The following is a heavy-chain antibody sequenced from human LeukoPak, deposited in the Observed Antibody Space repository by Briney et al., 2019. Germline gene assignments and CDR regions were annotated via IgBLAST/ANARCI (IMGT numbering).Heavy chain of an antibody. CDR2: ITASSNYL. CDR3: PKDFFDWRKDSLIPSFDL. Sequence: GGSLRLSCAASGFNIRSYRLTWVRQAPGKGLEWVSSITASSNYLNYADSVKGRLTVSRDNAKNYVAVQVTRLRGEDTGCYYCPKDFFDWRKDSLIPSFDLWGQGTLVTVSS. CDR1: GFNIRSYR. D-gene: IGHD3-3*01. V-gene: IGHV3-21*03. J-gene: IGHJ4*02.